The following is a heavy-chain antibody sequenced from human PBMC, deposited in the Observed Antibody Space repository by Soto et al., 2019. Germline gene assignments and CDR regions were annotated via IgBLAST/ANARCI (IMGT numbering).Heavy chain of an antibody. D-gene: IGHD6-6*01. V-gene: IGHV3-74*01. CDR1: GFTFSSYW. CDR2: INSDGSST. CDR3: ARVYEQLANNWFDP. J-gene: IGHJ5*02. Sequence: PGGSLRLSCAASGFTFSSYWMHWVRQAPGKGLVWVSRINSDGSSTSYADSVKGRFTISRDNAKNTLYLQMNSLRAEDTAVYYCARVYEQLANNWFDPWGQGTLVTVSS.